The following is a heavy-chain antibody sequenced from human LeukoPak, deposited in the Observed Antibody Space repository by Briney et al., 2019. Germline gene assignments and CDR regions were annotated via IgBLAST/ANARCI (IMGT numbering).Heavy chain of an antibody. V-gene: IGHV3-23*01. CDR3: AKGRIWFEEFKEFDP. D-gene: IGHD3-10*01. CDR2: ISGSGGST. J-gene: IGHJ5*02. CDR1: GFTFSSYA. Sequence: PGGSLRLSCAASGFTFSSYAMSWVRQAPGKGLEWVSAISGSGGSTYYADSVKGRFTISRDNSKNTLYLQMNSLRAEDTAVYYCAKGRIWFEEFKEFDPWGQGTLVTVSS.